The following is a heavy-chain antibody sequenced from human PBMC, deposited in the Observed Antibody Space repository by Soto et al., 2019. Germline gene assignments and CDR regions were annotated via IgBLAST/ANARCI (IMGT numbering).Heavy chain of an antibody. V-gene: IGHV4-28*03. J-gene: IGHJ4*02. Sequence: SETLSLTCAVSGYSISSSNWWGWIRQPPGKGLEWIGYIYYSGSTYYNPSLKSRVTISVDTSKNQFSLKLSSVTAADTAVYYCARVISYGYFDYWGQGTLVTVSS. CDR1: GYSISSSNW. CDR2: IYYSGST. CDR3: ARVISYGYFDY. D-gene: IGHD1-26*01.